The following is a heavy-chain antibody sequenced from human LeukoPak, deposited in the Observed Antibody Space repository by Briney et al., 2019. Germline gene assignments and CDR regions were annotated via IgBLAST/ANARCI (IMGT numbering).Heavy chain of an antibody. J-gene: IGHJ5*02. CDR2: INHSGST. V-gene: IGHV4-34*01. CDR3: ARGSGQQLVLANWFDP. CDR1: GGSFSGYY. D-gene: IGHD6-13*01. Sequence: SETLSLTCAVYGGSFSGYYWSWIRQPPGKGLEWLGEINHSGSTNYNPSLKSRVTISVDTSKNQFSLKLSSVTAADTAVYYCARGSGQQLVLANWFDPWGQGTLVTVSS.